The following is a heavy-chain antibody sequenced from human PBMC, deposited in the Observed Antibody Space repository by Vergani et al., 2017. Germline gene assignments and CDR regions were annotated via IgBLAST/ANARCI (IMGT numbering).Heavy chain of an antibody. CDR1: GYSFTSYW. D-gene: IGHD3-10*01. Sequence: EVQLVQPGAEVKKPGESLKISCKGSGYSFTSYWNGWVRQMPGKGLEWMGIIYPGDSDNRYSPSFQGQVTISDDKSISNAYLQWSSLKASDTAMYYCARRGPITMAGAATFDPWGQGTLVTVSS. CDR2: IYPGDSDN. CDR3: ARRGPITMAGAATFDP. V-gene: IGHV5-51*01. J-gene: IGHJ5*02.